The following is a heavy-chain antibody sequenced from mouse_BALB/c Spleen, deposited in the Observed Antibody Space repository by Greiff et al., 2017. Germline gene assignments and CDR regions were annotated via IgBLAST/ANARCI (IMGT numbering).Heavy chain of an antibody. Sequence: QVQLQQSGPGLVQPSQSLSITCTVSGFSLTSYGVHWVRQSPGKGLEWLGVIWSGGSTDYNAAFISRLSISKDNSKSQVFFKMNSLQANDTAIYYCARNLGRGGFAYWGQGTLVTVSA. D-gene: IGHD4-1*01. V-gene: IGHV2-2*02. CDR1: GFSLTSYG. J-gene: IGHJ3*01. CDR2: IWSGGST. CDR3: ARNLGRGGFAY.